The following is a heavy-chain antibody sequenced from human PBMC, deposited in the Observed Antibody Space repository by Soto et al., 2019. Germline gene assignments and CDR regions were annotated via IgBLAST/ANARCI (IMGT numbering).Heavy chain of an antibody. V-gene: IGHV3-7*03. CDR3: ARDLEAFMITFGGVIVGWLDP. CDR1: GFTFSSYW. CDR2: IKQDGSEK. J-gene: IGHJ5*02. Sequence: PGGSLRLSCAASGFTFSSYWMSWVRQAPGKGLEWVANIKQDGSEKYYVDSVKGRFTISRDNAKNSLYLQMNSLRAEDTAVYYCARDLEAFMITFGGVIVGWLDPWGQGPLVTVYS. D-gene: IGHD3-16*02.